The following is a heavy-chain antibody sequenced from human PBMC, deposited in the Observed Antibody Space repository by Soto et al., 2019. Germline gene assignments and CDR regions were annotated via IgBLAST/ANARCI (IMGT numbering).Heavy chain of an antibody. D-gene: IGHD3-10*01. J-gene: IGHJ6*03. CDR1: GFTFSSYA. V-gene: IGHV3-23*01. CDR3: AKDPVLWFGPYYYYMDV. CDR2: ISGSGGST. Sequence: GGSLRLSCAASGFTFSSYAMSWVRQAPGKGLEWVSAISGSGGSTYYADSVKGRFTISRDNSKNTLYLQMNSLRAEDTAVYYCAKDPVLWFGPYYYYMDVWGKGTTVTVSS.